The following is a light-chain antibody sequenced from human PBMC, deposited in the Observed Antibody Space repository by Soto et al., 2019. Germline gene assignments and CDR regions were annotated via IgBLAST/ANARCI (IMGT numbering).Light chain of an antibody. CDR1: QSVSSN. V-gene: IGKV3-15*01. Sequence: EFVLTQSPGTLSLSPGERATLSCRASQSVSSNLAWYQQKPGQAPRLLIYGASTRATGIPARFSGSGSGTEFTLTISSLQSEDFAVYYCQQYNNWPLRITFGQGTRLEIK. CDR2: GAS. J-gene: IGKJ5*01. CDR3: QQYNNWPLRIT.